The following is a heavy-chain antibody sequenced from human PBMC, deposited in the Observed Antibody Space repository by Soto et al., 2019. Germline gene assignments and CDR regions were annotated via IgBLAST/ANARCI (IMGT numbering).Heavy chain of an antibody. J-gene: IGHJ6*02. D-gene: IGHD3-10*01. Sequence: QVQLVESGGGVVQPGRSLRLSCAASGFTFSTYGMHWVRQAPGKGLEWVAVISFDGGHIYYADSVRGRFTISRDNSKNTLYLQLNSLRAEDTAVYYCAKSGGGSGTYDYYYGMDVWGQGNTVTVSS. V-gene: IGHV3-30*18. CDR3: AKSGGGSGTYDYYYGMDV. CDR2: ISFDGGHI. CDR1: GFTFSTYG.